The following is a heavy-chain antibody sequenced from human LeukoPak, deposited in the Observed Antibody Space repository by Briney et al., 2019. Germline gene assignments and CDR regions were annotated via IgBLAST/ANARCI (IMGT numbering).Heavy chain of an antibody. D-gene: IGHD3-10*01. CDR1: GGSISSGGYY. CDR2: IYHSGST. Sequence: SQTLSLTCTVSGGSISSGGYYWSWIRQPPGKGLEWIGYIYHSGSTNYNPSLKSRVTISVDTSKNQFSLKLSSVTAADTAVYYCARGWGRYYGSGSTLDIWGQGTMVTVSS. CDR3: ARGWGRYYGSGSTLDI. V-gene: IGHV4-30-2*01. J-gene: IGHJ3*02.